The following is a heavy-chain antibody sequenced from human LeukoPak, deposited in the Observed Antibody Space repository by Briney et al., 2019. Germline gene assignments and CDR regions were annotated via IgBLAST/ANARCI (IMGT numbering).Heavy chain of an antibody. J-gene: IGHJ4*02. CDR3: ARDRWPSGFDS. CDR2: IKTDGTST. Sequence: GGSPRLSCAASVFTFSSYWMHWVRQAPGKGLVWVSRIKTDGTSTRYADSVEGRFTISRDNAKNTLYLQMNSLRAEDTASYYCARDRWPSGFDSWGQGTLVTVSS. V-gene: IGHV3-74*01. CDR1: VFTFSSYW. D-gene: IGHD1-14*01.